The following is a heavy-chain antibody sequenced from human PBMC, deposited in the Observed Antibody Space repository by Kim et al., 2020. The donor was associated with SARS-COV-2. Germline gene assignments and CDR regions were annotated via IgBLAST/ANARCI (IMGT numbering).Heavy chain of an antibody. V-gene: IGHV3-11*01. J-gene: IGHJ5*02. D-gene: IGHD3-10*01. Sequence: DAVKGRLTISRDNAKNSRYLQMSSLRAEDAAVYYCARLVRGPTRADWFDPWGQGTLVTVSS. CDR3: ARLVRGPTRADWFDP.